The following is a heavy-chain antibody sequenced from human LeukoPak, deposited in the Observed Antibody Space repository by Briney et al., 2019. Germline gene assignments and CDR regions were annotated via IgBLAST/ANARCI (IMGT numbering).Heavy chain of an antibody. D-gene: IGHD2-2*01. CDR3: AKAPLGSICSSTSCLRPNFDY. J-gene: IGHJ4*02. CDR1: GGTFSGYA. CDR2: IIPIFGTA. V-gene: IGHV1-69*01. Sequence: GSSVKVSCKASGGTFSGYAISWVRQAPGQGLEWMGGIIPIFGTANYAQKFQGRVTITADESTSTAYMELSSLRSEDTAVYYCAKAPLGSICSSTSCLRPNFDYWGQGTLVTVSS.